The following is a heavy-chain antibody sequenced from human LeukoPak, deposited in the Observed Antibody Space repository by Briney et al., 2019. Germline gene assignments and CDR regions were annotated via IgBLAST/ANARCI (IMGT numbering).Heavy chain of an antibody. J-gene: IGHJ4*02. CDR3: AGGLGDSSGYYFGSFDY. Sequence: GESLRLSCAASGFTFSSYAMSWVRQAPGKGLEWVSGISTSGGSSSYADSVKGRFTNSRDNSKNTLYLQMNSLRAEDTAVYYCAGGLGDSSGYYFGSFDYWGQGTLVTVSS. CDR1: GFTFSSYA. CDR2: ISTSGGSS. D-gene: IGHD3-22*01. V-gene: IGHV3-23*01.